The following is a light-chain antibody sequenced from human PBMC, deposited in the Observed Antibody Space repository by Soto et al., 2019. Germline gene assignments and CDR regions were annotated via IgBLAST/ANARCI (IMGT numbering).Light chain of an antibody. Sequence: ELVLTQSPATLSLSPGERATLSCRASQSVSTYLAWYQQKPGQAPRLVIYDAFKSATDTPARLSGSGPGTDFTLTISSLEPEDFAVYYYQHRSNWPLWTFGQGTKVDIK. CDR3: QHRSNWPLWT. CDR1: QSVSTY. CDR2: DAF. V-gene: IGKV3-11*01. J-gene: IGKJ1*01.